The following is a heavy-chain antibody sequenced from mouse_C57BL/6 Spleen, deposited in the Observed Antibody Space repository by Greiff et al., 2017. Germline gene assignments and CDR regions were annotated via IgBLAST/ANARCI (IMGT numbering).Heavy chain of an antibody. D-gene: IGHD1-1*01. CDR1: GYTFTSYW. CDR3: ARSCDYYYGSSYGYFDV. CDR2: IYPGSGST. J-gene: IGHJ1*03. Sequence: QVQLQQPGAELVKPGASVKMSCKASGYTFTSYWITWVKQRPGQGLEWIGDIYPGSGSTNYNEKFKSKATLTVDTSSSTAYMQLSSLTSEDSAVYYCARSCDYYYGSSYGYFDVWGTGTTVTVSS. V-gene: IGHV1-55*01.